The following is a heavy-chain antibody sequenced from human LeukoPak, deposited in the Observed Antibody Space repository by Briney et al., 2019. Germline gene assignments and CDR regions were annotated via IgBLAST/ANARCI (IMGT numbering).Heavy chain of an antibody. D-gene: IGHD3-9*01. CDR3: ARGGTYYDILTGYYPLKLAYYYYGMDV. J-gene: IGHJ6*02. Sequence: ASVKVSCKASGYTFTSYDINWVRQATGQGLEWMGWMNPNSGNTGYAQKFQGRVTMTRNTSISTAYMELSSLRSEDTAVYCCARGGTYYDILTGYYPLKLAYYYYGMDVWGQGTTVTVSS. CDR1: GYTFTSYD. V-gene: IGHV1-8*01. CDR2: MNPNSGNT.